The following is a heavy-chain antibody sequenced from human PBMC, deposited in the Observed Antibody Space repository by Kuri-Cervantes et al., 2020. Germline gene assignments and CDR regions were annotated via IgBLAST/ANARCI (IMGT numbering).Heavy chain of an antibody. CDR2: IIPIFGTA. J-gene: IGHJ6*02. CDR3: ARDDRLGGGYYYGMDV. D-gene: IGHD3-16*01. V-gene: IGHV1-69*13. CDR1: GGTFSSYA. Sequence: SVKVSCKASGGTFSSYAISWVRQAPGQGLEWMGGIIPIFGTANYAQKFQGRVTITANESTSTAYMELSSLRSEDTAVYYCARDDRLGGGYYYGMDVWGQGTTVTVSS.